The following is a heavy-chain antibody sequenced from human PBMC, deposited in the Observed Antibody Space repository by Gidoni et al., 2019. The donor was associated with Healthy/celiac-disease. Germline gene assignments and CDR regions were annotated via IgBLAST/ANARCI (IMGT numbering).Heavy chain of an antibody. J-gene: IGHJ6*03. V-gene: IGHV4-59*01. CDR1: GGSISSYY. Sequence: QVQLQESGPGLVKPSETLSLTCTVSGGSISSYYWSWIRQPPGKGLEWIGYIYYSGSTNYNPSLKSRVTISVDTSKNQFSLKLSSVTAADTAVYYCARSIDSSGYYYYYYMDVWGKGTTVTVSS. CDR3: ARSIDSSGYYYYYYMDV. CDR2: IYYSGST. D-gene: IGHD3-22*01.